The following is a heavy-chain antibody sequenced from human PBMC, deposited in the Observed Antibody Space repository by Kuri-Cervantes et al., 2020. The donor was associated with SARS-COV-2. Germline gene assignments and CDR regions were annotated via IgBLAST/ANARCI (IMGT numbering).Heavy chain of an antibody. CDR1: GFTFSSYA. CDR3: TRGGDYVDH. CDR2: ISYDGSNK. V-gene: IGHV3-30*04. J-gene: IGHJ4*02. Sequence: GGSLRLSCAASGFTFSSYAMHWARQAPGKGLEWVAVISYDGSNKYYADSVKGRFTIPRDNAKNLLFLQMSSLRDGDTAVYYCTRGGDYVDHWGQGALVTVSS.